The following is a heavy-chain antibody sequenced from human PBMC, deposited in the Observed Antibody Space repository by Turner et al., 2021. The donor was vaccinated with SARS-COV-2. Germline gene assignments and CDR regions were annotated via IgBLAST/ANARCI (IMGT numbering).Heavy chain of an antibody. CDR1: GGSISSSSYS. J-gene: IGHJ2*01. D-gene: IGHD3-22*01. CDR2: IYYSGST. Sequence: QLQLQESGPGLVKRSETLSLTCTGSGGSISSSSYSWGWIRQPPGKGLEWIGSIYYSGSTYYTPSLKSRVSISVDTSKNQFSLRLSSVTAADTAVYYCATPSVSYDSSGYFHFDLWGRGTLVTVSS. V-gene: IGHV4-39*01. CDR3: ATPSVSYDSSGYFHFDL.